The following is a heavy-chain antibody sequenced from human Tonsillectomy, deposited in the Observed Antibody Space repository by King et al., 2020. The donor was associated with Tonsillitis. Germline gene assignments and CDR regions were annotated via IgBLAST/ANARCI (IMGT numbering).Heavy chain of an antibody. Sequence: VQLQESGPGLVKPSQTLSLTCTVSGASISSGGYYWSWIRQPAGKGLEWIGRIYTSGSTHYNPALKSRVTMSVDTSKNQFSLKLSSVTAADAAVYYCARSSSSWREYYYYFNYMDVWGKRTTVTVSS. CDR2: IYTSGST. V-gene: IGHV4-61*02. CDR1: GASISSGGYY. J-gene: IGHJ6*03. CDR3: ARSSSSWREYYYYFNYMDV. D-gene: IGHD6-13*01.